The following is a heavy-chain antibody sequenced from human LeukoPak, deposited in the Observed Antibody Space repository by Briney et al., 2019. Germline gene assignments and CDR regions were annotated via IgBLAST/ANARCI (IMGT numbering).Heavy chain of an antibody. V-gene: IGHV1-8*01. CDR1: GYTLTSYD. J-gene: IGHJ4*02. CDR3: ARTRAYGGRPDY. D-gene: IGHD4-23*01. Sequence: ASVKVSCKASGYTLTSYDINWVRQATGQGLEWMGWMNPNSGRTGYAQNFQGRITITRNTSISTAYMELSSLRSEDTAVYYCARTRAYGGRPDYWGQGTLVTVS. CDR2: MNPNSGRT.